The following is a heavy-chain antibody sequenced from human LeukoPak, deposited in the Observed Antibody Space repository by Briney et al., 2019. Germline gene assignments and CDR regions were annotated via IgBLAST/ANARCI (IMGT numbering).Heavy chain of an antibody. Sequence: GGSLRLSCAASGFTFSSYAMSWVRQAPGKGLEWVLAISGSGGSTYYADSVKGRFTISRDNSKNTLYLQMNSLRAEDTAVYYCAKDEGLVGATTFDYWGQGTLVTVSS. CDR1: GFTFSSYA. J-gene: IGHJ4*02. D-gene: IGHD1-26*01. CDR3: AKDEGLVGATTFDY. V-gene: IGHV3-23*01. CDR2: ISGSGGST.